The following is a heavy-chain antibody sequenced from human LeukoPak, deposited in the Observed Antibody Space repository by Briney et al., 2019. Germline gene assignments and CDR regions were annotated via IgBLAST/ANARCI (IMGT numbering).Heavy chain of an antibody. V-gene: IGHV1-8*01. D-gene: IGHD1-26*01. Sequence: ASVKVSCKASGYTFTSYDINWVRQATGQGLEWMGWMNPNSGNTGYAQKFQGRVTMTRNTSISTAYMELSSLRSEDTAVYYCAREIVGATTSAFDIWGQGTMVTVSS. CDR2: MNPNSGNT. CDR3: AREIVGATTSAFDI. CDR1: GYTFTSYD. J-gene: IGHJ3*02.